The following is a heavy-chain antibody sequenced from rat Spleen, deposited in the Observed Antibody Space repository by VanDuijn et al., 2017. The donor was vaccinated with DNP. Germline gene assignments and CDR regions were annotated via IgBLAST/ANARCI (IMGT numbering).Heavy chain of an antibody. D-gene: IGHD1-11*01. CDR2: ITNSGGSA. CDR1: GFTFSYYG. V-gene: IGHV5S13*01. J-gene: IGHJ2*01. CDR3: ARHGRRVFDY. Sequence: EVQLVESGGGLVQPGRSLKLSCAASGFTFSYYGMAWVRQAPTKGLEWVASITNSGGSAYYRDSVKGRFTISRDNAKSTLYLQMNSLRSEDMATYYCARHGRRVFDYWGQGVMVTVSS.